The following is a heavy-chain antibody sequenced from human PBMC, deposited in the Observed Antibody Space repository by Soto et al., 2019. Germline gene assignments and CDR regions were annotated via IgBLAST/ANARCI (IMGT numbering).Heavy chain of an antibody. Sequence: EVQLVESGGGLVQPGGSLRLSCAASGFTLSNFWMSWVRQAPGKGREWVASIKEDGSEKNYVDSVKGRFTISRDNAQNSLYLQMNRLRVDDAAVYYCASYRPLCCWGQGTPVIVSS. V-gene: IGHV3-7*03. CDR3: ASYRPLCC. J-gene: IGHJ4*02. CDR2: IKEDGSEK. D-gene: IGHD1-26*01. CDR1: GFTLSNFW.